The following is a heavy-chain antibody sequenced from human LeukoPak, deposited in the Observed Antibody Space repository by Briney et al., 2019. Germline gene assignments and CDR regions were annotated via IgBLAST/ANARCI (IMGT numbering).Heavy chain of an antibody. Sequence: GGPLRLSCATSGFAFSSSGMHWVRQAPGKGLEWVAVIWYDGSNEYYADSVKGRFTISRDNSKITLYLQMNSLRAEDTAVYYCAKDYGWNAIVRATAGFDFWGQGTLVTVSS. D-gene: IGHD1-26*01. CDR3: AKDYGWNAIVRATAGFDF. V-gene: IGHV3-30*02. CDR1: GFAFSSSG. CDR2: IWYDGSNE. J-gene: IGHJ4*02.